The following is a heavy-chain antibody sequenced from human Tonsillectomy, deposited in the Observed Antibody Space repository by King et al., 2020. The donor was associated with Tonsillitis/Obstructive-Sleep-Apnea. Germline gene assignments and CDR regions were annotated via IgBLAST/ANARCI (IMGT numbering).Heavy chain of an antibody. CDR1: GFSFSTYG. CDR2: IWYDGSNQ. CDR3: ARGRWERVWGDN. J-gene: IGHJ4*02. Sequence: HVQLVESGGGVVQPGRSLRLSCAASGFSFSTYGIHWVRQAPAKGLEWVALIWYDGSNQYYADSVKGRFTVSRDNSKNTVFLQMDSLRVEDTAVYYCARGRWERVWGDNWGQGTLVTVSS. D-gene: IGHD1-26*01. V-gene: IGHV3-33*01.